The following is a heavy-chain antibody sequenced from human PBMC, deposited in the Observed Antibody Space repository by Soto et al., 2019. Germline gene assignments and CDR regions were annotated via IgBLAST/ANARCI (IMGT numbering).Heavy chain of an antibody. D-gene: IGHD5-18*01. J-gene: IGHJ4*02. Sequence: VQLQESGPGLVKPSGTLSLTCAVSGGSISSGNWWSWVRQSPGKGLEWIGEIYHSGSTNHNPSPKRRGTTPLDKSRNHCSLKLSSVTAADTAMYYCASHRGNTYGPYDYWGQGTLVTVSS. CDR1: GGSISSGNW. CDR3: ASHRGNTYGPYDY. CDR2: IYHSGST. V-gene: IGHV4-4*02.